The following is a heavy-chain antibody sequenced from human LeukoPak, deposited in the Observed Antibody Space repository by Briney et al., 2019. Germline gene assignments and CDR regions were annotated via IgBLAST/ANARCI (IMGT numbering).Heavy chain of an antibody. J-gene: IGHJ4*02. CDR1: GFIFSSYW. CDR3: ARSSYPYYFDY. Sequence: QPGGSLRLSCGASGFIFSSYWMHWVRQAPGKGLMWVSSVNNDGSSTTYADSVEGRFTISRDNARNTLYLQMNSLRAEDTAVYYCARSSYPYYFDYWGQGTLVTVSS. D-gene: IGHD6-19*01. V-gene: IGHV3-74*01. CDR2: VNNDGSST.